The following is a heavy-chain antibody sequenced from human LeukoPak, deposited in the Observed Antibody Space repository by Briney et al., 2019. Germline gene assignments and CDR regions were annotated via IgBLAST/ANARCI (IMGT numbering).Heavy chain of an antibody. J-gene: IGHJ6*03. CDR2: ISAYNGNT. CDR3: ARVEVGATQGYMDV. V-gene: IGHV1-18*01. D-gene: IGHD1-26*01. Sequence: GASVKVSCKASGYTFTSYGISWVRQAPGQGLEWMGWISAYNGNTSYAQKFQGRVTMTRDMSTSTVYMELSSLRSEDTAVYYCARVEVGATQGYMDVWGKGTTVTVSS. CDR1: GYTFTSYG.